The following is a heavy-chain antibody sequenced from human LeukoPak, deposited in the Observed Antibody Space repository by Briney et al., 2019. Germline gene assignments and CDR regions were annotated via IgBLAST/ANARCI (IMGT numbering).Heavy chain of an antibody. J-gene: IGHJ4*02. CDR3: ARDQTPGYYDSSGYYQFDY. CDR2: ISAYNGNT. V-gene: IGHV1-18*01. Sequence: ASVKVSCKASGYTFTSYGISWVRQAPGQGLEWMGWISAYNGNTNYAQKLQGRVTITTDTSTSTAYMELRSLRSDDTAVYYCARDQTPGYYDSSGYYQFDYWGQGTLVTVSS. CDR1: GYTFTSYG. D-gene: IGHD3-22*01.